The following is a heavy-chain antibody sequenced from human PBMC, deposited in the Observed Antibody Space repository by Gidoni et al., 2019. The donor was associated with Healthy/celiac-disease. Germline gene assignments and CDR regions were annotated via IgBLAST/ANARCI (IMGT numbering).Heavy chain of an antibody. Sequence: EVQLVESGGGLIQPGGSLRLSCAASGFTVSSNYMSWARQAPGKGLEWVSVSSSGGSTYYADSVKGRFTISRDNSKNTLYLQMNSLRAEETAVYYCARDQSGSYDYWGQGTLVTVSS. V-gene: IGHV3-53*01. CDR2: SSSGGST. CDR3: ARDQSGSYDY. J-gene: IGHJ4*02. D-gene: IGHD1-26*01. CDR1: GFTVSSNY.